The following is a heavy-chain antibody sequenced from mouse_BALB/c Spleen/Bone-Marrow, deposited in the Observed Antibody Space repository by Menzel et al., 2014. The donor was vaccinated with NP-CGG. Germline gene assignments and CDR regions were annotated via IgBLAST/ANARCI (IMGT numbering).Heavy chain of an antibody. CDR3: ARSGYGSNYDY. V-gene: IGHV1-80*01. D-gene: IGHD1-1*01. CDR2: IYPGDGDT. CDR1: GYVFSSYW. Sequence: VKLVESGAELVRPGSSVKISCKASGYVFSSYWMIWVRQRPGQGLEWIGQIYPGDGDTNYNGKFKGKATLTADKSSSTAYMQLSSLTSEDSAAYFCARSGYGSNYDYWGQGTTLTVSS. J-gene: IGHJ2*01.